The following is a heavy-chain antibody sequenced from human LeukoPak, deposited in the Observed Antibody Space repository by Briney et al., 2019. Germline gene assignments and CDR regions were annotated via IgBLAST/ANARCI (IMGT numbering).Heavy chain of an antibody. CDR2: ISHSGST. CDR1: GGSFSGYY. D-gene: IGHD2-15*01. Sequence: PSETLSLTCAVYGGSFSGYYWSWIRQPPGKGLEWIGEISHSGSTNYNPSLKSRVTISADTSKNQFSLKVRSVTAADTAVYYCTSSFLGYCSGGSCYPNYWGQGTLVTVSS. J-gene: IGHJ4*02. CDR3: TSSFLGYCSGGSCYPNY. V-gene: IGHV4-34*01.